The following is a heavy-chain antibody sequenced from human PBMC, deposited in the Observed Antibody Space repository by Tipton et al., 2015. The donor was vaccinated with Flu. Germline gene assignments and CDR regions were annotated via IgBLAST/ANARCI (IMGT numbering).Heavy chain of an antibody. Sequence: SLRLSCAASGFTFSSYGMHWVRQAPGKGLEWVAAIWYDGSNTYYADSVKGRFTISRDNSKNTLYLQMNSLRAEDTAVYYCARIEWELRGGVDYWGQGTLVTVSS. CDR2: IWYDGSNT. CDR1: GFTFSSYG. CDR3: ARIEWELRGGVDY. D-gene: IGHD1-26*01. J-gene: IGHJ4*02. V-gene: IGHV3-33*01.